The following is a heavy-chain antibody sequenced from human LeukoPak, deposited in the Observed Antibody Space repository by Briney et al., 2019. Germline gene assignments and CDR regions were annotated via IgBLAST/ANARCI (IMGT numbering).Heavy chain of an antibody. CDR3: VRSGVVLQTGFDF. V-gene: IGHV4-39*07. CDR1: GGPIMTGPYY. D-gene: IGHD3-16*01. CDR2: IFYDGTT. J-gene: IGHJ4*02. Sequence: SETLSLTCAVSGGPIMTGPYYWGWIRQPPGKGPEWLGSIFYDGTTYYSPPLKSRVSVSADTSRNQFSLSLTSASAADTAVYYCVRSGVVLQTGFDFWGQGALVTVSS.